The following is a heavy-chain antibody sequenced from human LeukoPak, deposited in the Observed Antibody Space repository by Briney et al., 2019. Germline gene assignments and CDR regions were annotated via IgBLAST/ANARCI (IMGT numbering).Heavy chain of an antibody. CDR2: INTDGSST. CDR3: ARDGYCSSTSCYYMDV. CDR1: GFTFSTYW. J-gene: IGHJ6*03. Sequence: PGGSLRLSCVASGFTFSTYWMHWVRQAPGKGLVWVSRINTDGSSTSYADSVKGRFTISRDNAKNTLYLQMSSLRAEDTAVYYCARDGYCSSTSCYYMDVWGKGTTVTVSS. D-gene: IGHD2-2*03. V-gene: IGHV3-74*01.